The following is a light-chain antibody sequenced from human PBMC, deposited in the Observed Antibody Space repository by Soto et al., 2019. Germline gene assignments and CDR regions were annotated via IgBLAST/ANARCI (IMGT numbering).Light chain of an antibody. J-gene: IGKJ4*01. CDR3: RQYASSPRT. V-gene: IGKV3-20*01. CDR1: QSVGSNF. Sequence: EIVLTQSPGTLSLSPGERATLSCRASQSVGSNFLAWYQQKPGQAPRLLIYEASSRATGIPDRFSGSGSGTDFTLTISRLEPEDFVVYYCRQYASSPRTFGGGTKLEIK. CDR2: EAS.